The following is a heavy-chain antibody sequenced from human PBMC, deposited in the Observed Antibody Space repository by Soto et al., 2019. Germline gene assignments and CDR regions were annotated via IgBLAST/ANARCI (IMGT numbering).Heavy chain of an antibody. CDR1: GYSFTSYW. Sequence: GESLKISCKGSGYSFTSYWIGWVRQMPGKGLEWMGIIYPGDSDTRYSPSFQGQVTISADKSISTAYLQWSSLKASDTAMYYCARMTMAVDYYYYGMDVWGQGTTGTVS. CDR3: ARMTMAVDYYYYGMDV. CDR2: IYPGDSDT. J-gene: IGHJ6*02. V-gene: IGHV5-51*01. D-gene: IGHD3-10*01.